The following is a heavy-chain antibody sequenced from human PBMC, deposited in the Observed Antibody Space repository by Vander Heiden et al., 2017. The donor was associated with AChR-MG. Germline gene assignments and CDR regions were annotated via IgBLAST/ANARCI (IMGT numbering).Heavy chain of an antibody. J-gene: IGHJ4*02. CDR3: ARRISSSSRFDY. D-gene: IGHD6-6*01. CDR1: GGSISSSIYF. CDR2: IYYSGTT. Sequence: QLQLEESGPGLVKPSETLSLTCSVSGGSISSSIYFWGWIRQPPGKGLEWIGNIYYSGTTNYNPSLKSRVSMSLDTSKNQFSLKLSSVTAADTAVYFCARRISSSSRFDYWGQGTLVTVSS. V-gene: IGHV4-39*01.